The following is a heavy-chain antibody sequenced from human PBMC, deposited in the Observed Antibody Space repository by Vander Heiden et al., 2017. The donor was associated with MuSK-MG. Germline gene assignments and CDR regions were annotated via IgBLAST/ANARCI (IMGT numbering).Heavy chain of an antibody. CDR2: IRGSDDNT. CDR1: GFPFSSYA. CDR3: AKDRASSGWRFDL. J-gene: IGHJ2*01. D-gene: IGHD2-15*01. Sequence: EVQLLESGGGLVQPGGSLRPSCAASGFPFSSYAMSWVRQAPGKGLEWVSAIRGSDDNTYYADSVKGRFTISRDNSKNTLYLQMNSLRAEDTAVYYCAKDRASSGWRFDLWGRGTLVTVSS. V-gene: IGHV3-23*01.